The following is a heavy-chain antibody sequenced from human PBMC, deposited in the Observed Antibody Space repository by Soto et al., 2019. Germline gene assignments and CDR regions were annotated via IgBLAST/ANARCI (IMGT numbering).Heavy chain of an antibody. CDR2: INAGNGNT. CDR3: ARALSSAQWLVPFDI. V-gene: IGHV1-3*01. CDR1: GYTFTSYA. D-gene: IGHD6-19*01. Sequence: EASVKVSCKASGYTFTSYAMHWVRQAPGQRLEWMGWINAGNGNTKYSQKFQGRVTITRDTSASTAYMELSSLRSEDTAVYYCARALSSAQWLVPFDIWGQGTMVTVSS. J-gene: IGHJ3*02.